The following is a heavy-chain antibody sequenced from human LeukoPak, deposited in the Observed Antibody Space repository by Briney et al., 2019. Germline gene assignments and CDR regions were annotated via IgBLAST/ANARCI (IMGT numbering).Heavy chain of an antibody. CDR2: INPNSGGT. CDR1: GYTFTGYY. V-gene: IGHV1-2*02. D-gene: IGHD6-19*01. CDR3: ARGWGIAVAGTVGAFDI. J-gene: IGHJ3*02. Sequence: ASVKVSCKAPGYTFTGYYMHWVRQAPGQGLEWMGWINPNSGGTNYAKKFQGRVAMTRDTSISTAYMELSRLRSDDTAVYYCARGWGIAVAGTVGAFDIWGQGTMVTVSS.